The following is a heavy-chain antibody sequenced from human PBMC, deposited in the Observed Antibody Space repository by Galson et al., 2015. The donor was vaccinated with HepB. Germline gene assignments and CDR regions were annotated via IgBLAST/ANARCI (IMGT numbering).Heavy chain of an antibody. D-gene: IGHD2-2*01. CDR1: GGTFSSYA. CDR2: IIPIFGTA. CDR3: ARGQYQLLGEGNWFDP. V-gene: IGHV1-69*01. Sequence: VKVSCKASGGTFSSYAISWVRQAPGQGLEWMGGIIPIFGTANYAQKFQGRVTITADESTSTAYMELSSLRSEDTAVYYCARGQYQLLGEGNWFDPWGQGTLVTVSS. J-gene: IGHJ5*02.